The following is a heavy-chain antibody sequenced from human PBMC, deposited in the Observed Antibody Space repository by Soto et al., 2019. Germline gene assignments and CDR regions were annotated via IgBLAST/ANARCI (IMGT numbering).Heavy chain of an antibody. CDR1: GFTFSSYA. Sequence: EVQLLESGGGLVQPGGSLRLSCAASGFTFSSYAMSWVRQSPGKGLECVSCISGSGGSTYYADSVKGRFTISRDNSKNTLYLQMNSLRAEDTAVYYCARGGGPDIALAGTSWFDPWGQGTLVTVSS. V-gene: IGHV3-23*01. CDR2: ISGSGGST. D-gene: IGHD6-19*01. J-gene: IGHJ5*02. CDR3: ARGGGPDIALAGTSWFDP.